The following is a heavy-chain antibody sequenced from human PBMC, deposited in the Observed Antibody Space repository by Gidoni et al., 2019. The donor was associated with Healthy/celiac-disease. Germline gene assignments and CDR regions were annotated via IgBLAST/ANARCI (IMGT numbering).Heavy chain of an antibody. CDR2: IIPILGIA. D-gene: IGHD2-15*01. CDR3: AREVYCSGGSCYRSFDY. CDR1: GGTFSSYA. Sequence: QVQLVQSGAEVKKPGSSVKVSCKASGGTFSSYAISWVRQAPGQGLEWMGGIIPILGIANYAQKFQGRVTSTADKSTSTAYMELSSLRSEDTAVYYCAREVYCSGGSCYRSFDYWGQGTLVTVSS. V-gene: IGHV1-69*10. J-gene: IGHJ4*02.